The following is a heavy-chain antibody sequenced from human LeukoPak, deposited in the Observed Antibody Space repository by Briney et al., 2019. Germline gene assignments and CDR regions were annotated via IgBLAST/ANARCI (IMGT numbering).Heavy chain of an antibody. D-gene: IGHD1-26*01. CDR3: ASVGGVGATEYYFDY. CDR1: GFTFSSYW. V-gene: IGHV3-74*01. CDR2: IDSDGSST. J-gene: IGHJ4*02. Sequence: PGGSLRLSCAASGFTFSSYWMHWVRQAPGKGRVWVSHIDSDGSSTSYADSGKGRFTISRDNAKTALYLKMNSLRDEDTAVYYCASVGGVGATEYYFDYWGQGTLVTASS.